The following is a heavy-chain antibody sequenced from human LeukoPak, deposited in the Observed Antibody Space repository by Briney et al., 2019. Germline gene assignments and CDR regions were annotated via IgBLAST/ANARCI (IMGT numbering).Heavy chain of an antibody. CDR1: GGSISSHY. Sequence: PSETLSLTCTVSGGSISSHYWSWIRQPPGKGLEWIGYIYYSGSTNYNPSLKGRVTISVDTSKNQFSLKLSSVTAADTAVYYCAREIRRYDFWSGYYTHFDYWGQGTLVTVSS. D-gene: IGHD3-3*01. J-gene: IGHJ4*02. CDR2: IYYSGST. V-gene: IGHV4-59*11. CDR3: AREIRRYDFWSGYYTHFDY.